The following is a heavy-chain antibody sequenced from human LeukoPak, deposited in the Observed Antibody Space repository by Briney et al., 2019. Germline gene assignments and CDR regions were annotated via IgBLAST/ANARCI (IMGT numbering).Heavy chain of an antibody. J-gene: IGHJ4*02. CDR1: GGSISSGGYY. CDR3: ARGPYDSSGYLSLFDY. V-gene: IGHV4-30-2*01. Sequence: SETLSLTCTVSGGSISSGGYYWSWIRQPPGKGLEWIGYIYHSGSTYYNPSLKSRVTISVERSKNQFSLKLSSVTAAGTAVYYCARGPYDSSGYLSLFDYWGQGTLVTVSS. CDR2: IYHSGST. D-gene: IGHD3-22*01.